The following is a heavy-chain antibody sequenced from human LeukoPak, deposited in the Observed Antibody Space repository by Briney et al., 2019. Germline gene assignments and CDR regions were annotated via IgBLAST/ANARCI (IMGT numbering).Heavy chain of an antibody. Sequence: GGSLRLSCAASGFRFSDFTMNWVRQAPGKGLEWVSSISSSSSYIYYADSVKGRFTISRDNAKNSLYLQMNSLRAEDTAVYYCARNYYDFWSGPWAMGKSPSGAFDIWGQGTMVTVSS. CDR1: GFRFSDFT. V-gene: IGHV3-21*01. D-gene: IGHD3-3*01. CDR2: ISSSSSYI. CDR3: ARNYYDFWSGPWAMGKSPSGAFDI. J-gene: IGHJ3*02.